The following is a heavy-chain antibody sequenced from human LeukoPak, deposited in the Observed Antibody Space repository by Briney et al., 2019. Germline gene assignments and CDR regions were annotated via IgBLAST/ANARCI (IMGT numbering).Heavy chain of an antibody. CDR2: ISSSSSYI. CDR3: ARDPGHIVATTFDY. V-gene: IGHV3-21*01. Sequence: GGSLRLSCAASGFTFSSYSMNWVRQAPGKGLEWVSSISSSSSYIHYADSVKGRFTISRDNAKNSLYLQMNSLRAEDTAVYYCARDPGHIVATTFDYWGQGTLVTVSS. CDR1: GFTFSSYS. J-gene: IGHJ4*02. D-gene: IGHD5-12*01.